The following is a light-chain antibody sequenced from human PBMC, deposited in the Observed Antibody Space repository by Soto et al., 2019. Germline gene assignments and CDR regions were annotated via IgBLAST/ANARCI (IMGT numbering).Light chain of an antibody. V-gene: IGKV3D-20*02. CDR2: DAS. J-gene: IGKJ5*01. CDR3: QQRHMWPIT. CDR1: QSVSSSY. Sequence: EIVLTQPPGTLSLSPGERATLSCRASQSVSSSYLAWYQQRPGQAPRLLINDASRRATGIPPRFSGSGSGTDFTLTISSLEPEDSAVYYCQQRHMWPITFGQGTRLEIK.